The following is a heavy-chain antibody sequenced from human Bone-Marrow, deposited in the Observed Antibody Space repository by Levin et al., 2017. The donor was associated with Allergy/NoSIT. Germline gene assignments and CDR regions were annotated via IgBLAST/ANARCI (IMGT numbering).Heavy chain of an antibody. J-gene: IGHJ3*02. CDR3: AKTMVRGDAFDI. CDR1: GFTFSSYG. D-gene: IGHD3-10*01. Sequence: GGSLRLSCAASGFTFSSYGMHWVRQAPGKGLEWVAVISYDGSNKYYADYVKGRFTISRDNSKNTLYLQMNSLRAEDTAVYYCAKTMVRGDAFDIWGQGTMVTVSS. CDR2: ISYDGSNK. V-gene: IGHV3-30*18.